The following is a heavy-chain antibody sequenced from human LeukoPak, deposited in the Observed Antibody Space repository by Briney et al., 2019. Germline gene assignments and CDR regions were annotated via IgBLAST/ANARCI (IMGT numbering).Heavy chain of an antibody. J-gene: IGHJ6*02. Sequence: GGSLRLSCAASGFTFDDYAMHWVRQAPGGGLEWVSLISGDGGRTYYADSVKGRFTISRDNSKNSLYLQMNSLRTEDTALYYCAKDKRAVRSYYYYGMDVWGQGTTVTVSS. D-gene: IGHD4-11*01. CDR1: GFTFDDYA. CDR3: AKDKRAVRSYYYYGMDV. V-gene: IGHV3-43*02. CDR2: ISGDGGRT.